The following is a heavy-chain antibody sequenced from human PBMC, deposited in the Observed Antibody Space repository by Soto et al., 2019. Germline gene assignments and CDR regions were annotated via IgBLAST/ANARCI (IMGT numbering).Heavy chain of an antibody. V-gene: IGHV4-39*01. D-gene: IGHD3-10*01. Sequence: TSETLSLTCTVSGGSISSSSYYWGWIRQPPVKGLEWIGSFYYSGSTYYNPSLKSRVTISVDTSKNQFSLKLSSVTAADTAVYYCARVFYGSGSYYNYYYYGMDVWGQGNTVTVSS. J-gene: IGHJ6*02. CDR3: ARVFYGSGSYYNYYYYGMDV. CDR2: FYYSGST. CDR1: GGSISSSSYY.